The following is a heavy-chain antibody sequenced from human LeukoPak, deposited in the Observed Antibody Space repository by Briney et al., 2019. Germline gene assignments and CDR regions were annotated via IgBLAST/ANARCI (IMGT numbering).Heavy chain of an antibody. J-gene: IGHJ4*02. CDR3: ARDRTAADPLGY. Sequence: ASLKVSCKASGYTFTGYYMHWVRQAPGQGLEWMGWINPNSGGTNYAQKFQGRVTMTRDTSISTAYMELSRLRSDDTAVYYCARDRTAADPLGYWGQGTLVTVSS. V-gene: IGHV1-2*02. CDR1: GYTFTGYY. CDR2: INPNSGGT. D-gene: IGHD6-13*01.